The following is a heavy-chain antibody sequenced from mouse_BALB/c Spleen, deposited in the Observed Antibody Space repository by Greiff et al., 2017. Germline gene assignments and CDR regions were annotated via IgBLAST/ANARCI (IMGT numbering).Heavy chain of an antibody. J-gene: IGHJ4*01. Sequence: VMLVESGPGLVAPSQSLSITCTVSGFSLTSYDISWIRQPPGKGLEWLGVIWTGGGTNYNSAFMSRLSISKDNSKSQVFLKMNSLQTDDTAIYYCVRVPLYYGSSHYAMDYWGQGTSVTVSS. CDR3: VRVPLYYGSSHYAMDY. V-gene: IGHV2-9-2*01. CDR1: GFSLTSYD. D-gene: IGHD1-1*01. CDR2: IWTGGGT.